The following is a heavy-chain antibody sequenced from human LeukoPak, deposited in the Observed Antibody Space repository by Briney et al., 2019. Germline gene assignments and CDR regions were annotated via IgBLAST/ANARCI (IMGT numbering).Heavy chain of an antibody. D-gene: IGHD6-19*01. V-gene: IGHV4-39*01. Sequence: SETLSLTCTASGGSTSSSSDYWSWIRQPPGTGLEWTGSIYYSGSTLYNPSLKSRVTISVDTSKNQFSLNLRSVTAADTAVYYCARLSSQWLVDYWGQGTLVTVSS. CDR2: IYYSGST. CDR3: ARLSSQWLVDY. J-gene: IGHJ4*02. CDR1: GGSTSSSSDY.